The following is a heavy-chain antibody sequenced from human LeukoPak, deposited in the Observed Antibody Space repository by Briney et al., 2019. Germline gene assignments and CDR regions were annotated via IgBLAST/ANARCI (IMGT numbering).Heavy chain of an antibody. D-gene: IGHD3-3*01. CDR2: MSGSGYYT. V-gene: IGHV3-23*01. CDR3: AKMEGQRLYDYCMDV. CDR1: GFTFSSYS. J-gene: IGHJ6*03. Sequence: GGSLRLSCAASGFTFSSYSMNWVRQAPGKGLEWVSAMSGSGYYTYYVESVKGRFTISRDNPKNTLYLHMNSLRADDTAVYYCAKMEGQRLYDYCMDVWGRGTTVTVSS.